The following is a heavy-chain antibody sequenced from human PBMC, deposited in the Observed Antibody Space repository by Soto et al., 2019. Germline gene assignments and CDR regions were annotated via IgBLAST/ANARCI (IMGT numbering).Heavy chain of an antibody. V-gene: IGHV3-23*01. Sequence: EVQLLESGGGLVQSGGSLRLSCAASGFTFSNYVMTWVRQAPGKGLEWVSTIGAITSNTHYADSVKGRFSISRDNSKNTLYXXMNSAXAEDXAXYYCXRXXHXSGLAGSFDIWGQGTMVSVSS. J-gene: IGHJ3*02. CDR3: XRXXHXSGLAGSFDI. CDR2: IGAITSNT. D-gene: IGHD6-19*01. CDR1: GFTFSNYV.